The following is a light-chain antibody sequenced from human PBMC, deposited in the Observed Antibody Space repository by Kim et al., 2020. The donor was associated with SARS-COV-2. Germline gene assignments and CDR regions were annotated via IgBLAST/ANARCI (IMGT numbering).Light chain of an antibody. CDR3: QQYDSATIT. CDR2: GAA. Sequence: SPGERAILSCRARQSGSSSYLAWEEQKAGQADRRLMYGAASRVTGIPDRFSGSGSGTDYILTTSRLEPEDFEVYYCQQYDSATITFGQGTRLEIK. J-gene: IGKJ5*01. CDR1: QSGSSSY. V-gene: IGKV3-20*01.